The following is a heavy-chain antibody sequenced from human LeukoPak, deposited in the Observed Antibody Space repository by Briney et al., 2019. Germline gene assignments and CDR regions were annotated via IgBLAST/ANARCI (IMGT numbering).Heavy chain of an antibody. CDR2: INPNSGGT. D-gene: IGHD2-2*02. CDR1: GYTFSDYY. J-gene: IGHJ4*02. Sequence: ASVKVSCEASGYTFSDYYLHWVRQAPGQGLEWMGWINPNSGGTNYAQMFQGRVTMTRDTSISTGYMELSRLTSDDTAVYYCARDDTDSPLHYWGQGSLVTVSS. CDR3: ARDDTDSPLHY. V-gene: IGHV1-2*02.